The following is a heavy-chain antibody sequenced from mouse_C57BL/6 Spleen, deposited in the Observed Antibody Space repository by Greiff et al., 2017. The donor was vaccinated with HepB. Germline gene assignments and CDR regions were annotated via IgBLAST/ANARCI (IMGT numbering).Heavy chain of an antibody. CDR2: IRSKSNNYAT. Sequence: EVMLVESGGGLVQPKGSLKLSCAASGFSFNTYAMNWVRQAPGKGLEWVARIRSKSNNYATYYADSVKDRFTISRDDSESMLYLQMNNLKTEDTAMYYCVRWATGAFDYWGQGTTLTVSS. CDR1: GFSFNTYA. D-gene: IGHD4-1*02. V-gene: IGHV10-1*01. CDR3: VRWATGAFDY. J-gene: IGHJ2*01.